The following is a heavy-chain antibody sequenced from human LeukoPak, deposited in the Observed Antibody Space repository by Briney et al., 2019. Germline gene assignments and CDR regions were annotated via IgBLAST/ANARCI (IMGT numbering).Heavy chain of an antibody. D-gene: IGHD2-8*01. CDR3: ARGILVTVYAAFDY. CDR1: GGSISSGGYY. CDR2: IIHSGRT. V-gene: IGHV4-31*03. J-gene: IGHJ4*02. Sequence: PSQTLSLTCTVSGGSISSGGYYWTWIRQSPGMGLGWIGEIIHSGRTNYNPSLTGRVTISVDTSKNQFSLELSSVTAADTAVYYCARGILVTVYAAFDYWGQGTLVTVSS.